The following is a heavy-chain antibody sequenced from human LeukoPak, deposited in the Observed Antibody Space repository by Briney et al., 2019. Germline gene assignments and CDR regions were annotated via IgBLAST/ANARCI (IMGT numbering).Heavy chain of an antibody. CDR2: ISSSSSYI. J-gene: IGHJ4*02. D-gene: IGHD3-9*01. CDR3: ARDQGGYFPFDY. Sequence: KPGGSLRLSCAASGFTFSSYSMNWVRQAPGKGLEWVSSISSSSSYIYYADSVKGRFTISRDNAKNSLYLQMNSLRAEDTAVYYCARDQGGYFPFDYWGQGTLVTVSS. V-gene: IGHV3-21*01. CDR1: GFTFSSYS.